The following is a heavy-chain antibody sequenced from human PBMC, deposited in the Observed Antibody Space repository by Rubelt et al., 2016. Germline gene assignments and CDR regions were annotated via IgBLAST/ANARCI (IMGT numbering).Heavy chain of an antibody. J-gene: IGHJ4*02. CDR2: IIPIFGTA. CDR3: ARKSYGDTGYYFDY. CDR1: GGSFDSYA. D-gene: IGHD4-17*01. V-gene: IGHV1-69*12. Sequence: QVQLVQSGSEVRKPGSSVKVSCKASGGSFDSYAINWVRQAPGQGLEWMGGIIPIFGTANYAQKFQGRVTITADESTSTAYMELSSLGSEDTAVYYCARKSYGDTGYYFDYWGQGTLVTVSS.